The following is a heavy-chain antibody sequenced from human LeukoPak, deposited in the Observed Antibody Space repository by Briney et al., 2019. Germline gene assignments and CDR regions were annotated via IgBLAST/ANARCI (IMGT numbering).Heavy chain of an antibody. J-gene: IGHJ4*02. CDR2: INPNSGGT. Sequence: ASVKVSGKASGYTFTGNYIHWVRQAPGQGLEWMGWINPNSGGTKYAQKFQGRVTTTRDTSISTAYLELTWLKSDDTAVYFCARDSATAAAAELDYWGQGTLVTVSS. D-gene: IGHD6-13*01. CDR1: GYTFTGNY. V-gene: IGHV1-2*02. CDR3: ARDSATAAAAELDY.